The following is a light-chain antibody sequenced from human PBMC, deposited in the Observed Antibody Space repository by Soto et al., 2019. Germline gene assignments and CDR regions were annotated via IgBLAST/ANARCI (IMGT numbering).Light chain of an antibody. CDR2: AAS. CDR3: QQYGSPPWA. V-gene: IGKV3-20*01. J-gene: IGKJ1*01. CDR1: QSVGSNF. Sequence: IVLTQSPGTLSLSPGERATLSCRASQSVGSNFLAWYQQKRGQAPRILIYAASNRASGIPDRFSGSGSGSEFNLTISRLEPEDFAVYYCQQYGSPPWAFGQGTRVEI.